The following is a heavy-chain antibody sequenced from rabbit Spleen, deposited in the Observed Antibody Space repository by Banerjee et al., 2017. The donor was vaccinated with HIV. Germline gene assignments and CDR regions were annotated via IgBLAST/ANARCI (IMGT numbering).Heavy chain of an antibody. V-gene: IGHV1S45*01. CDR2: IDTGFGGTT. Sequence: QEQLEESGGGLVKPEGSLTLACTASGFSFSSYYMCWVRQAPGKGLEWIACIDTGFGGTTYSASWAKGRFTISKTSSTTVTLQMTSLTAADTATYFCATYVDYDGDFNLWGQGTLVTVS. CDR3: ATYVDYDGDFNL. D-gene: IGHD2-1*01. CDR1: GFSFSSYY. J-gene: IGHJ4*01.